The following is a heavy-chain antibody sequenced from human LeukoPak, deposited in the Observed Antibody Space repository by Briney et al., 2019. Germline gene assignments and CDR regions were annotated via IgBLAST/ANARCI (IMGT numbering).Heavy chain of an antibody. CDR2: IGGSGVT. Sequence: GSLRLSCAASGFTFGTYAMKRVRQAPGKGLEWVSGIGGSGVTYYADSVKGRFTMSRDNSQNTLFLQMNSLRVEDTAVYYCAKARGHPWPSYYFDYWGQGTLVTVSS. CDR1: GFTFGTYA. CDR3: AKARGHPWPSYYFDY. V-gene: IGHV3-23*01. J-gene: IGHJ4*02. D-gene: IGHD5-12*01.